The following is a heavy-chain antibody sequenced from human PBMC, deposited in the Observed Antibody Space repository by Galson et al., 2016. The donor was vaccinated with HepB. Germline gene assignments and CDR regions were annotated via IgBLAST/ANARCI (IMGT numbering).Heavy chain of an antibody. CDR2: ISYSGIT. CDR1: GGSISPYY. Sequence: SETLSLTCTVSGGSISPYYWSWIRQPPGKGLEWIGYISYSGITNYNPSLKSRVTISVDTSKNQFSLKLSSVTAADTAVYYCARDRYDFWSGYPHYFDYRGQGTLVTVSS. V-gene: IGHV4-59*01. J-gene: IGHJ4*02. CDR3: ARDRYDFWSGYPHYFDY. D-gene: IGHD3-3*01.